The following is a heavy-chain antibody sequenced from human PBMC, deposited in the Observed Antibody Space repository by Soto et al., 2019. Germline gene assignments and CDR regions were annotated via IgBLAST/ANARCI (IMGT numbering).Heavy chain of an antibody. D-gene: IGHD4-4*01. CDR1: GFSFSDYE. Sequence: GGSLRLSCAVSGFSFSDYEMSWVRQAPGKGLEWTSYISQSGSVIYYADSVKGRFTISRDNANDSVHLQMNGLRADDTAVYFCARDRGYSNSNFYYYGMDAWGQGTTVTVSS. V-gene: IGHV3-48*03. CDR3: ARDRGYSNSNFYYYGMDA. J-gene: IGHJ6*02. CDR2: ISQSGSVI.